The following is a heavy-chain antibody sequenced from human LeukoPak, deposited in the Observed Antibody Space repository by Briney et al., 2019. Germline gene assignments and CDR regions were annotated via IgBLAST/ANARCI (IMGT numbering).Heavy chain of an antibody. V-gene: IGHV4-39*07. D-gene: IGHD3-3*01. CDR3: ARDRTYYDFWSGYGLPSSDNWFDP. J-gene: IGHJ5*02. CDR2: IYYSGST. Sequence: PSETLSLTCTVSGGSISSSSYYWGWIRQPPGKGLEWIGSIYYSGSTYYNPSLKSRVTMSVDTSKNQFSLKLSSVTAADTAVYYCARDRTYYDFWSGYGLPSSDNWFDPWGQGTLVTVSS. CDR1: GGSISSSSYY.